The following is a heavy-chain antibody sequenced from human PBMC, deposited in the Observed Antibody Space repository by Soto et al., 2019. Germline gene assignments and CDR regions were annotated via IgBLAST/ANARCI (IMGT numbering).Heavy chain of an antibody. J-gene: IGHJ4*02. CDR2: ISDRPTGHN. V-gene: IGHV3-23*01. D-gene: IGHD2-21*02. CDR3: TTRMTAHFDY. Sequence: GGSLRLSFVDSGFPFSHYTLNWDRRAPGKSLEWVSTISDRPTGHNHYAESVMGRFTISRDDSRDTVFLQMDSLRAEDTAVYYCTTRMTAHFDYWGQGVLVTVSS. CDR1: GFPFSHYT.